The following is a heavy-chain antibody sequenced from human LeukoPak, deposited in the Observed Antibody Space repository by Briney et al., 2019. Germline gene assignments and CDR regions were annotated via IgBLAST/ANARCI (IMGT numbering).Heavy chain of an antibody. V-gene: IGHV3-9*01. CDR3: AKGQVGATGYFDY. D-gene: IGHD1-26*01. CDR1: GVTFDNYA. J-gene: IGHJ4*02. Sequence: PGSSLRLSCAASGVTFDNYAMHWVRRAPGKGLEWVSYISWNGGSIGYGDSVKGRFTISRDNAKNSLYLQMNSLRAEDTALYYCAKGQVGATGYFDYWGQGTLVTISS. CDR2: ISWNGGSI.